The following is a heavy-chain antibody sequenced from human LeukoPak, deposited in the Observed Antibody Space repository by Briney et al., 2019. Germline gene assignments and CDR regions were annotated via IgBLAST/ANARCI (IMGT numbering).Heavy chain of an antibody. Sequence: ASVKVSCXASGYTFTGYYMHWVRQAPGQGLEWMGWINPNSGGTNYAQKFQGRVTMTRDTSISTAYMELSRLSSDDTAVYYCARVDIVATPYYYYYYYMDVWGKGTTVTVSS. D-gene: IGHD5-12*01. J-gene: IGHJ6*03. CDR3: ARVDIVATPYYYYYYYMDV. CDR1: GYTFTGYY. CDR2: INPNSGGT. V-gene: IGHV1-2*02.